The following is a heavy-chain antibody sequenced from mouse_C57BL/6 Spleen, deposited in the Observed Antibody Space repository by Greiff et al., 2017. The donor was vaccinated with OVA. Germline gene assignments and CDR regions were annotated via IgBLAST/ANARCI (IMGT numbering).Heavy chain of an antibody. CDR3: ARGYYSNHGYFDV. CDR2: IDPSDSYT. Sequence: QVQLQQPGAELVKPGASVKLSCKASGYTFTSYWMQWVKQRPGQGLEWIGEIDPSDSYTNYNQKFKGKATLTVDTSSSTAYMQLSSLTSEDSAVYYCARGYYSNHGYFDVWGTGTTVTVSS. CDR1: GYTFTSYW. J-gene: IGHJ1*03. D-gene: IGHD2-5*01. V-gene: IGHV1-50*01.